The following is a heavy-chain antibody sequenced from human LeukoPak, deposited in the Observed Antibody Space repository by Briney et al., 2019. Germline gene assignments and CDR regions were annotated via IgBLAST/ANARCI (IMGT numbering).Heavy chain of an antibody. V-gene: IGHV1-18*01. J-gene: IGHJ5*02. Sequence: GASVKVSCKASGYTFTSYGISWVRQAPGQGLEGMGWISAYNGNTNYAQKLRGRVTMTTDTSTSTAYMELRSLRSDDTAMYYCARDLYDFWSGYYGRFDPWGQGTLVTVSS. CDR3: ARDLYDFWSGYYGRFDP. CDR2: ISAYNGNT. D-gene: IGHD3-3*01. CDR1: GYTFTSYG.